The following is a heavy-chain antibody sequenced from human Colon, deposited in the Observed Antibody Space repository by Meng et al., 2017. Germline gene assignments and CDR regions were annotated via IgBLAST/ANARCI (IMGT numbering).Heavy chain of an antibody. CDR2: INRGGENT. D-gene: IGHD6-19*01. V-gene: IGHV3-23*01. CDR1: GFSFSNYG. CDR3: AKDLGYSDGWTTPPNDDY. J-gene: IGHJ4*02. Sequence: GESLKISCAASGFSFSNYGMYWVRQAPGKGLEWVSTINRGGENTHYADSVKGRFTISRDNSKNTLYLQMNSLRVEDTAIYYCAKDLGYSDGWTTPPNDDYWGQGTLVTVSS.